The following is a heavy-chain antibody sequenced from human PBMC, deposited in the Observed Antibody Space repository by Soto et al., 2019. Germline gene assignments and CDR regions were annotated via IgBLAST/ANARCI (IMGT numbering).Heavy chain of an antibody. CDR2: IIPIFGKT. Sequence: QVQLVQSGAEVRKPGSSVKDSCRASGDTFKNYAISWVRQAPGQGLEWMGGIIPIFGKTDYAQTFHGRVTINGDESTYTEHMELRGLRSDDTALYYCATSGYNYGPFDYWGRGLLVTVSS. CDR1: GDTFKNYA. CDR3: ATSGYNYGPFDY. V-gene: IGHV1-69*01. D-gene: IGHD2-15*01. J-gene: IGHJ4*01.